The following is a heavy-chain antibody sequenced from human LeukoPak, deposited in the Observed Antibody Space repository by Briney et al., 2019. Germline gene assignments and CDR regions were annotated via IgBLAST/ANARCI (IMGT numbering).Heavy chain of an antibody. CDR1: GGTFSSYA. J-gene: IGHJ3*02. V-gene: IGHV1-69*05. D-gene: IGHD3-22*01. Sequence: ASVKVSCKASGGTFSSYAISWVRQAPGQGLEWMGRIIPIFGTANYAQKFQVRVTITTDESTSTAYMELSSLRSEDTAVYYCARDQTYYYDSSGPHAFDIWGQGTMVTVSS. CDR3: ARDQTYYYDSSGPHAFDI. CDR2: IIPIFGTA.